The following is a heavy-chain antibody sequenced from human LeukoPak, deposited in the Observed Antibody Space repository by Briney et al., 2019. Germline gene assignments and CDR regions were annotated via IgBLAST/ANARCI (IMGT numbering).Heavy chain of an antibody. CDR3: VRGQGAYDNWFDP. CDR1: GFTFSNYG. CDR2: IKGNSDTI. J-gene: IGHJ5*02. Sequence: GGSLRLSCTASGFTFSNYGMNWVRQAPGKGLEWISYIKGNSDTIHYADSVKGRFTISRDNAKNSLSLQMTSLRAEDTAVYYCVRGQGAYDNWFDPWGQGTLVTVAS. D-gene: IGHD5-12*01. V-gene: IGHV3-48*01.